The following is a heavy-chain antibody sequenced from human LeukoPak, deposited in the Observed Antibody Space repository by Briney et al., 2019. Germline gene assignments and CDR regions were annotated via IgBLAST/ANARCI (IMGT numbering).Heavy chain of an antibody. Sequence: SETLSLTCTVSGDSISSYYCSWIRQPPGKGLEWIGYIYYSGSTSYNPSLKSRVTISLDTSNNQFSLKLRSVTAADTAVYHCARGHSIEPYYYYYYMDVWGKGTTVTVSS. V-gene: IGHV4-59*01. J-gene: IGHJ6*03. CDR2: IYYSGST. CDR3: ARGHSIEPYYYYYYMDV. D-gene: IGHD4-11*01. CDR1: GDSISSYY.